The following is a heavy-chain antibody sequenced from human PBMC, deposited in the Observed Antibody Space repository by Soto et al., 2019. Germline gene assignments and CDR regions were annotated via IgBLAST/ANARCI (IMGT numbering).Heavy chain of an antibody. CDR1: GGSFSGYY. CDR2: INHSGST. Sequence: SETLSLTCAVYGGSFSGYYWSWIRQPPGKGLEWIGEINHSGSTNYNPSLKSRVTISVDTSKNQFSLKLSSVTAADTAVYYCARMARVVTGDYFDYWGQGTLVTSPQ. J-gene: IGHJ4*02. D-gene: IGHD7-27*01. CDR3: ARMARVVTGDYFDY. V-gene: IGHV4-34*01.